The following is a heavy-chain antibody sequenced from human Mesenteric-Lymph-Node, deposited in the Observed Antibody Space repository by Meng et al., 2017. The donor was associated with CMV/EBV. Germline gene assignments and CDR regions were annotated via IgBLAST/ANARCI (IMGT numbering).Heavy chain of an antibody. V-gene: IGHV4-39*01. J-gene: IGHJ6*02. CDR3: ARAPYGMDV. Sequence: GSLRLSCTVSGGSISSSSYYWGWIRQPPGKGLEWIGSIYYSGSTYYNPSLKSRLTISLDTSKNQFSLKVTSVTAADTAVYYCARAPYGMDVWGQGTTVTVSS. CDR1: GGSISSSSYY. CDR2: IYYSGST.